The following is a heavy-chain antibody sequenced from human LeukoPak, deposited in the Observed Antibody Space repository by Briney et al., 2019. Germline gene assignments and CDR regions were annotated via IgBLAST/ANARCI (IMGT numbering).Heavy chain of an antibody. V-gene: IGHV3-23*01. CDR2: ISGSGGGT. CDR3: AKGRDSTSCYDN. CDR1: GFIFSSYG. Sequence: GGSLRLSCAASGFIFSSYGIHWVRQAPGKGLEWVSAISGSGGGTYYADSVKGRFTISRDNSKNMLFLQMNSLRAEDTAVYYCAKGRDSTSCYDNWGQGTLVTVSS. D-gene: IGHD2-2*01. J-gene: IGHJ4*02.